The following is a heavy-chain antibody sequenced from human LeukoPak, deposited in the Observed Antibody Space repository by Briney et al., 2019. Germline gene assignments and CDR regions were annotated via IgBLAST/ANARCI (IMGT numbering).Heavy chain of an antibody. Sequence: PSETLSLTCTVSGYSISSGYYWSWIRQPPGKGLEWIGSIYYSGSTNYNPSLKSRVTISVDTSKNQFSLKLSSVTAADTALYYCARENGYRYDYWGQGTLVTVSS. CDR1: GYSISSGYY. CDR2: IYYSGST. V-gene: IGHV4-61*01. CDR3: ARENGYRYDY. J-gene: IGHJ4*02. D-gene: IGHD5-18*01.